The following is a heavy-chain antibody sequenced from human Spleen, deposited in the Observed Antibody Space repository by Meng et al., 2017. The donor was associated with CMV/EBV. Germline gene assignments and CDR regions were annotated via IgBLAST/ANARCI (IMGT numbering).Heavy chain of an antibody. CDR3: ARLDQVGEYSSSSGLFSGFFDF. CDR2: INPRDSDT. J-gene: IGHJ4*02. V-gene: IGHV5-51*01. CDR1: GYSFTNYW. D-gene: IGHD6-6*01. Sequence: GESLKISCEASGYSFTNYWIGWVRQMPGKGLEWMGIINPRDSDTRYSPSFQGQVTISADKSITTAYLQWRSLKASDTAIYHCARLDQVGEYSSSSGLFSGFFDFWGQGTLVTVSS.